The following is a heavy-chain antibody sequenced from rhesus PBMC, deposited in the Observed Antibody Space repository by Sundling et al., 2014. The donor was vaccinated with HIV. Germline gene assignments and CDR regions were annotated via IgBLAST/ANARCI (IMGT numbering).Heavy chain of an antibody. CDR2: IYGSSTST. V-gene: IGHV4S10*01. CDR3: ARGYSGSWKMDFDY. D-gene: IGHD6-25*01. Sequence: QVQLQESGPGLVKPSETLSLTCVVSGGSISDNYYWNWIRQPPGKGLEWIGYIYGSSTSTNYNPSLKSRVTISKDTSKNQFSLKLTTVTAADTAVYYCARGYSGSWKMDFDYWGQGVLVTVSS. CDR1: GGSISDNYY. J-gene: IGHJ4*01.